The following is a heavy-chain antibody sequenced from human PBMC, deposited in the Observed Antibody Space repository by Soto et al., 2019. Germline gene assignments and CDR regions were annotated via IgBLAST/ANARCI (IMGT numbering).Heavy chain of an antibody. CDR3: ARAGGVGATKTFSPMDV. D-gene: IGHD1-26*01. V-gene: IGHV3-48*04. Sequence: QTGGSLRLSCAASGFTFSSYWMSWVRQAPGKGLEWVSYISSSGSTIYYADSVKGRFTISRDNAKNSLYLQMNSLRAEDTAVYYCARAGGVGATKTFSPMDVWGQGTTVTVSS. CDR2: ISSSGSTI. CDR1: GFTFSSYW. J-gene: IGHJ6*02.